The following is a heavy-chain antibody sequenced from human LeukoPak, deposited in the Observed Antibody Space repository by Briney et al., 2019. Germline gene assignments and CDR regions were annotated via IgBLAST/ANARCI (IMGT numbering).Heavy chain of an antibody. V-gene: IGHV4-4*02. D-gene: IGHD1-26*01. CDR2: ILHSGST. CDR1: GGSISSSSW. Sequence: SGTLSLTCAVSGGSISSSSWWSWVRQPPGKGLDWIGEILHSGSTNYNPSLKSRVTISVDKSKNHLSLSLTSVTAADTAVYYCAREFSGSYSFDYWGQGTLVTVSS. CDR3: AREFSGSYSFDY. J-gene: IGHJ4*02.